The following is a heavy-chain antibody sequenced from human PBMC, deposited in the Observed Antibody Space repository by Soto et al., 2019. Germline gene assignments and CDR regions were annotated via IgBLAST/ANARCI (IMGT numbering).Heavy chain of an antibody. Sequence: SETLSLTCTVSGGSLSSGDYYWSWIRQHPGKGLEWIGYIYYSGSTYYNPSLKSRVTISVDTSKNHFSLKLSSVTAADTALYYCARGNNSIGYQQYYFDYWGQGTLVTVSS. V-gene: IGHV4-30-4*01. CDR1: GGSLSSGDYY. J-gene: IGHJ4*02. CDR3: ARGNNSIGYQQYYFDY. D-gene: IGHD3-22*01. CDR2: IYYSGST.